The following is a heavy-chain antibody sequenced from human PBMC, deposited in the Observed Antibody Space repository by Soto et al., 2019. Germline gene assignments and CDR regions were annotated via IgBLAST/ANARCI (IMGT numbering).Heavy chain of an antibody. CDR1: GFTFSSYD. CDR2: IGTTGDT. Sequence: LRLSCSASGFTFSSYDMHWVRQGTGKGLEWVSAIGTTGDTYYAGSVKGRFTISRENAKNSLYLQMNSLRAGDTAIYFCARAIGPTLFDYWGQGTMVTVSS. J-gene: IGHJ3*01. D-gene: IGHD3-22*01. V-gene: IGHV3-13*04. CDR3: ARAIGPTLFDY.